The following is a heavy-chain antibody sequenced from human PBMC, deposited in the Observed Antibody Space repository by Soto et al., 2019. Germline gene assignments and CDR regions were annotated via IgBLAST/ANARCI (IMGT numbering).Heavy chain of an antibody. J-gene: IGHJ6*03. CDR3: ARVGYDIFSYYYYYMDV. Sequence: SETLSLTCAVSSGSISSSNWWSGVRQPPGKGLEWIGEIYHSGSTNYNPSLKSRVTISVDKSKNQFSLKLSSVTAADTAVYYCARVGYDIFSYYYYYMDVWGKGTTVTVSS. V-gene: IGHV4-4*02. CDR2: IYHSGST. D-gene: IGHD3-9*01. CDR1: SGSISSSNW.